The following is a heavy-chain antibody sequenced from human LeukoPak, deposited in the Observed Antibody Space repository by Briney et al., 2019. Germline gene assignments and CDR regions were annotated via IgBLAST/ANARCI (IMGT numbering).Heavy chain of an antibody. Sequence: SVKVSCKASGGTFSSYAISWVRQAPGQGLEWTGGIIPIFGTANYAQKFQGRVTITADESTSTAYMELSSLRSEDTAVYYCARDQGYCSSTSCYALGAYFDYWGQGTLVTVSS. D-gene: IGHD2-2*01. CDR1: GGTFSSYA. CDR2: IIPIFGTA. V-gene: IGHV1-69*13. CDR3: ARDQGYCSSTSCYALGAYFDY. J-gene: IGHJ4*02.